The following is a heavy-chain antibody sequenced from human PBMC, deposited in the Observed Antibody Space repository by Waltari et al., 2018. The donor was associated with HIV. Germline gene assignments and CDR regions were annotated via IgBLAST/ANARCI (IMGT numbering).Heavy chain of an antibody. V-gene: IGHV3-73*02. CDR3: TRVFESLNWYFDV. J-gene: IGHJ2*01. Sequence: QLLQSGGIAVRPGGSLNVPCTPSGFKFDGFTLHWVRPLSGRGLEWIGHIKSKRDTYATSYSTSLRGRFTIYRDDLTNTVSLHMNSLKNEDTAIYYCTRVFESLNWYFDVWGRGTLVSV. CDR2: IKSKRDTYAT. CDR1: GFKFDGFT.